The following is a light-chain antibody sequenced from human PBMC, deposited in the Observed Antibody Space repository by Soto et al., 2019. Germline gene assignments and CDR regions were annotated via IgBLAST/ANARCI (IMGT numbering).Light chain of an antibody. V-gene: IGKV3-20*01. CDR3: QQYNSSPPDT. CDR1: QSVRNNN. Sequence: EIVLTQSPGTLSLSPGEGATLSCRASQSVRNNNLAWYQQKPGQAPRLLIYGASRRATGIPDRFSGSGSGTDFTLTISRLEPEDFAVYYCQQYNSSPPDTFGQGTKLELK. CDR2: GAS. J-gene: IGKJ2*01.